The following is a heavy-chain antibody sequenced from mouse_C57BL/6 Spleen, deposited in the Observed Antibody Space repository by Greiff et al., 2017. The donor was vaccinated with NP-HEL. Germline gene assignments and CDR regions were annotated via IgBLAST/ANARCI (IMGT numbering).Heavy chain of an antibody. Sequence: VQLQQSGAELARPGASVKLSCKASGYTFTSYGISWVKQRTGQGLEWIGEIYPRSGNTYYNEKFKGKATLTADKSSSTAYMELRSLTSEDSAVYFCAYGNYRYWYFDVWGTGTTVTVSS. CDR2: IYPRSGNT. D-gene: IGHD2-10*02. CDR3: AYGNYRYWYFDV. CDR1: GYTFTSYG. J-gene: IGHJ1*03. V-gene: IGHV1-81*01.